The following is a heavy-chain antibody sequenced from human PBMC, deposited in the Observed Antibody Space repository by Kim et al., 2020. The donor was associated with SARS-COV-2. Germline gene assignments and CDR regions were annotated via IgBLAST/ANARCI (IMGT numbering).Heavy chain of an antibody. J-gene: IGHJ6*02. V-gene: IGHV3-9*01. CDR3: AKDISRGGSMDV. CDR1: GFTFDDYA. CDR2: ISWNSGSI. Sequence: GGSLRLSCAASGFTFDDYAMHWVRQAPGKGLEWVSGISWNSGSIGYADSVKGRFTISRDNAKNSLYLQMNSLRAEDTALYYCAKDISRGGSMDVWGQGTTVTVSS. D-gene: IGHD6-19*01.